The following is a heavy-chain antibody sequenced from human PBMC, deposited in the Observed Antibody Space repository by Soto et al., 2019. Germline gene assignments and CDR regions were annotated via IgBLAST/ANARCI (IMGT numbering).Heavy chain of an antibody. CDR3: ARYLEGPWFDP. V-gene: IGHV3-21*01. J-gene: IGHJ5*02. CDR2: ISSSSSYI. Sequence: VDPGVTCSSKNMNWVRQAPGKGLEWVSSISSSSSYIYYADSVKGRFTISRDNAKNSLYLQMNSLRAEDTAVYYCARYLEGPWFDPWGQGTLVTVSS. CDR1: GVTCSSKN.